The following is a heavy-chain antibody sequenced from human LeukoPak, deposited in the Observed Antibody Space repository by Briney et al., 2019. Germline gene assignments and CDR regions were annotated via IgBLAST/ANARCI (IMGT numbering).Heavy chain of an antibody. J-gene: IGHJ3*02. CDR3: ATTMIVDAFDI. Sequence: AGGSLRLSCAASGFTFSSYSMNWVRQAPGKGLEWVSSISSSSSYIYYADSVKGRFTISRDNAKNSLYLQMNSLRAEDTAVYYCATTMIVDAFDIWGQGTMVTVSS. CDR2: ISSSSSYI. V-gene: IGHV3-21*01. D-gene: IGHD3-22*01. CDR1: GFTFSSYS.